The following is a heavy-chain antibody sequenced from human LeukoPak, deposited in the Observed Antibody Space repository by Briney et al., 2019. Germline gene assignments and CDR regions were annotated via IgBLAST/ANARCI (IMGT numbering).Heavy chain of an antibody. V-gene: IGHV3-23*01. J-gene: IGHJ4*02. CDR1: GFTFSTYG. CDR2: ISGSAATT. D-gene: IGHD3-10*01. CDR3: AKEKKRITMVRGVINGYYFDY. Sequence: RSGGSLRLSCAASGFTFSTYGMTWVRQAPGKGLERVSVISGSAATTFYADSVKGRFTISRDNSKNTLYLQMNSLRAEDTAVYYCAKEKKRITMVRGVINGYYFDYWGQGTLVTVSS.